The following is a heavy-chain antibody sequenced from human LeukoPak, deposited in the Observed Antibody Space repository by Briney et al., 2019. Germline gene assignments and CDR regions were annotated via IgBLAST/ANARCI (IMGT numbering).Heavy chain of an antibody. V-gene: IGHV1-3*01. J-gene: IGHJ4*02. CDR3: ARDRGGTGDFDY. CDR2: INVGNGDT. Sequence: ASVKVSCTASGYTFTKYVLRWVRRAPGQRPEWMGWINVGNGDTKYSQKFQGRVIIARDTSASTAYMELSSLKSEDTAVYYCARDRGGTGDFDYWGQGTQVTVSP. D-gene: IGHD1-1*01. CDR1: GYTFTKYV.